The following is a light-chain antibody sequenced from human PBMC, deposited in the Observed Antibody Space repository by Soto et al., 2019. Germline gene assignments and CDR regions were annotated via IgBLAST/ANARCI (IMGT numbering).Light chain of an antibody. CDR3: QQYNKWFSIS. V-gene: IGKV3-15*01. CDR2: GAC. J-gene: IGKJ5*01. CDR1: VSYSFR. Sequence: EIGMTQSQATLSVSPGERAIFFCRARVSYSFRLGWYQQRPGQAPRVLIYGACIRATGIPTRFSGSGSGTEFTITISSLQSEDSAVYSCQQYNKWFSISFGQGTRLEIK.